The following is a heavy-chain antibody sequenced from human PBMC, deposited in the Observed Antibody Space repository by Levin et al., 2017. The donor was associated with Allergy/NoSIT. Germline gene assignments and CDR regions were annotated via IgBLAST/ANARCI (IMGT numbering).Heavy chain of an antibody. Sequence: QTLSLTCTFSGFSLCTSGMCVSWIRQPPGKALEWLARIDWDEDKYNSTSLTTRLTISKDTSKTQAALTMPNMDPADTATYYGARFPRLRRSYGYYYGMDVWGQGTTVTVSS. D-gene: IGHD5-18*01. CDR3: ARFPRLRRSYGYYYGMDV. V-gene: IGHV2-70*11. CDR1: GFSLCTSGMC. CDR2: IDWDEDK. J-gene: IGHJ6*02.